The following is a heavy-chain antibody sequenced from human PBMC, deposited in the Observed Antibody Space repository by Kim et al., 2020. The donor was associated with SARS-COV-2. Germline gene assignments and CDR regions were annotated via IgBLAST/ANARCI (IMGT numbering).Heavy chain of an antibody. CDR3: ASTRQSVVVAATLDY. D-gene: IGHD2-15*01. CDR2: ISYDGSNK. Sequence: GGSLRLSCAASGFTFSSYAMHWVRQAPGKGLEWVAVISYDGSNKYYADSVKGRFTIFRDNSKNTLYLQMNSLRAEDTAVYYCASTRQSVVVAATLDYWG. J-gene: IGHJ4*01. V-gene: IGHV3-30-3*01. CDR1: GFTFSSYA.